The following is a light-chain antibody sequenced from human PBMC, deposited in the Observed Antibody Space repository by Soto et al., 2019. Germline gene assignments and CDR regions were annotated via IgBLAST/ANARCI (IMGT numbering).Light chain of an antibody. V-gene: IGKV3-15*01. Sequence: EIVLTQSPVTLSVSPGERVTLSCRASQRLSSNLAWYQQRPGQAPRLLIYGASIRATDIPARFIGSGSGTEFTLTISSLQSEDFAVYYCQQYIIWPRTFGQGTKVGIK. CDR1: QRLSSN. CDR3: QQYIIWPRT. J-gene: IGKJ1*01. CDR2: GAS.